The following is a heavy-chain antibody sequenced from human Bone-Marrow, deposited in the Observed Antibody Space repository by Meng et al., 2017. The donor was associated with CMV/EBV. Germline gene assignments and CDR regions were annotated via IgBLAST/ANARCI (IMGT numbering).Heavy chain of an antibody. CDR1: GFTFSSYA. V-gene: IGHV3-30*04. D-gene: IGHD4-17*01. CDR3: ARDRDYRDYGDAFDI. J-gene: IGHJ3*02. Sequence: GESLKISCAASGFTFSSYAMHWVRQAPGKGLEWVAVISYDGSNKYYADSVKGRFTISRDNSKNTLYLQMNSLRAEDTAVYYCARDRDYRDYGDAFDIWGQGTMVTVSS. CDR2: ISYDGSNK.